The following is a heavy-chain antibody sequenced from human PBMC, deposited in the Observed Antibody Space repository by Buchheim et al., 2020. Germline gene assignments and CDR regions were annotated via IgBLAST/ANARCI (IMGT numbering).Heavy chain of an antibody. D-gene: IGHD3-10*01. J-gene: IGHJ5*02. CDR1: GFTFSTYS. CDR2: FRGSRGYT. V-gene: IGHV3-23*01. Sequence: EVQLLESGGGLVQPGGSLRLSCVASGFTFSTYSMTWVRQAPGKGLEWVSFRGSRGYTFYADSVKGRFTISRDNSNNTLYLQMNNRRADDKAVYYCAGEAPHTDWFDPWGRGTL. CDR3: AGEAPHTDWFDP.